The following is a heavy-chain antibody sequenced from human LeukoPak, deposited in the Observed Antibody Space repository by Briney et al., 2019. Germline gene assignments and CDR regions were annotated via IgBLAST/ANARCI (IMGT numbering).Heavy chain of an antibody. CDR1: GLTFSSYS. CDR2: ISSSSSYI. Sequence: PGGSLRLSCAASGLTFSSYSMNWVRQAPGKGLEWASSISSSSSYIYYADSVKGRFTISRDNSKNTLYLQMNSLRAEDTAVYYCARDFPMYYYDSRDTWAAFDIWGQGTMVTVSS. J-gene: IGHJ3*02. CDR3: ARDFPMYYYDSRDTWAAFDI. D-gene: IGHD3-22*01. V-gene: IGHV3-21*04.